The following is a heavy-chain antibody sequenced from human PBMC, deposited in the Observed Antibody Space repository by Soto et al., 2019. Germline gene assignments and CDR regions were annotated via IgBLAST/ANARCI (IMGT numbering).Heavy chain of an antibody. CDR1: GDSFNTFA. D-gene: IGHD3-22*01. CDR2: IIPNFDTP. J-gene: IGHJ4*02. CDR3: ARPYYDSSGYYLWYFDY. Sequence: QVQSVQSGAEVKKPGSSVKLSCKASGDSFNTFAVTWVRQAPGQGLEWMGGIIPNFDTPNYAQKFQGRVTIIADKFTSTPYMELSSLRSEDTAVYYCARPYYDSSGYYLWYFDYWGQGTLVTVSS. V-gene: IGHV1-69*06.